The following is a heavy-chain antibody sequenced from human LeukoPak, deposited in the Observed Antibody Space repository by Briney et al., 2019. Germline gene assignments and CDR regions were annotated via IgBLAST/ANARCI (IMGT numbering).Heavy chain of an antibody. D-gene: IGHD4-17*01. CDR1: GGSISSYY. J-gene: IGHJ3*02. Sequence: SETLSLTCTASGGSISSYYWSWIRQPPGKGLEWIGYIYYSGSTNYNPSLKSRVTISVDTSKNQFSLKLSSVTAADTAVYYCARDLLDGDYAYDAFDIWGQGTMVTVSS. V-gene: IGHV4-59*01. CDR3: ARDLLDGDYAYDAFDI. CDR2: IYYSGST.